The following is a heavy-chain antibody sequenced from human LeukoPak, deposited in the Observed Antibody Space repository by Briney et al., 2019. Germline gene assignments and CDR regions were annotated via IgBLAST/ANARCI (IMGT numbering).Heavy chain of an antibody. V-gene: IGHV3-53*01. CDR3: AKNVDSAMVLHY. D-gene: IGHD5-18*01. CDR2: IYSGGST. CDR1: GFTVSSNY. Sequence: PGGSLRLSCAASGFTVSSNYMSWVRQAPGKGLEWVSVIYSGGSTYYADSVKGRFTISRDNSKNTLYLQMNILRAEDTAVYYCAKNVDSAMVLHYWGQGTLVTVSS. J-gene: IGHJ4*02.